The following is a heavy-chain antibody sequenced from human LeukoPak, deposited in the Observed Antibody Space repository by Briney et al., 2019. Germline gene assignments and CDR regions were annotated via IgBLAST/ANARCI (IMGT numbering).Heavy chain of an antibody. D-gene: IGHD6-13*01. CDR2: ISYDGSNK. CDR1: GFTFSSYS. CDR3: ASSSSWFGGFDI. V-gene: IGHV3-30*03. Sequence: GGSLRLSCAASGFTFSSYSMHWVRQAPGKGLEWVAVISYDGSNKYYADSVKGRFTISRDNSKNTLYLQMNSLRAEDTAVYYCASSSSWFGGFDIWGQGTMVTVSS. J-gene: IGHJ3*02.